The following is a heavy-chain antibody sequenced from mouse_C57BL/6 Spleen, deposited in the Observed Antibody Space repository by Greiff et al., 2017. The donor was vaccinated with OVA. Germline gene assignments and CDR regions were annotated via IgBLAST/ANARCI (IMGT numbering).Heavy chain of an antibody. CDR1: GYTFTSYT. CDR3: ARYRYYAMDY. Sequence: VQLQQSGAELARPGASVKMSCKASGYTFTSYTMHWVKQRPGQGLEWIGYINPSSGYTKYNQKFKDKATLTAYKSSSTAYMQLSSLTSEDSAVYYCARYRYYAMDYWGQGTSVTVSS. J-gene: IGHJ4*01. V-gene: IGHV1-4*01. CDR2: INPSSGYT.